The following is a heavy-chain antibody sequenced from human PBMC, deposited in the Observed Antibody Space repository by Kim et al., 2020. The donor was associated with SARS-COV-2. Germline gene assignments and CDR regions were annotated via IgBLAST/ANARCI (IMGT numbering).Heavy chain of an antibody. CDR2: ISFDGSNK. V-gene: IGHV3-30*04. CDR3: ARGGYYSGSGPYYYYGMDV. Sequence: GGSLRLSCAASGFTFSNYALHWVRQAPGKGLEWVALISFDGSNKYYAESVKGQFTISRDSSKNTLYLQMNSLRPEDTAVYYCARGGYYSGSGPYYYYGMDVWGQGTTVTVSS. D-gene: IGHD3-10*01. CDR1: GFTFSNYA. J-gene: IGHJ6*02.